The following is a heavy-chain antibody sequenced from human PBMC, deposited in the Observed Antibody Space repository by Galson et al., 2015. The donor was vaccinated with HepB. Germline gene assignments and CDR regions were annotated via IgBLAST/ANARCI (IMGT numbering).Heavy chain of an antibody. J-gene: IGHJ3*02. CDR3: ARDVGATLGFAFDI. D-gene: IGHD1-26*01. CDR1: GYTFTGYY. Sequence: SVKVSCKASGYTFTGYYMHWVRQAPGQGLEWMGWINPNSGGTNYAQKFQGRVTMTRDTSISTAYMELSRLRSDDTAVYYCARDVGATLGFAFDIWGQGTMVTVSS. V-gene: IGHV1-2*02. CDR2: INPNSGGT.